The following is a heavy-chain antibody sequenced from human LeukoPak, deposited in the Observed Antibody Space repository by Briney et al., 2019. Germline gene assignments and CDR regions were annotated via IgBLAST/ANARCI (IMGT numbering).Heavy chain of an antibody. D-gene: IGHD3-10*01. CDR1: GGSISSYY. CDR2: IYYSGST. V-gene: IGHV4-59*01. J-gene: IGHJ4*02. Sequence: PSETLSLTCTVSGGSISSYYWSWIRQPPGKGLEWIGYIYYSGSTNYNPSLKSRVTISVDTSKNQFPLKLSSVTAADTAVYYCARVGRFGELFFGYWGQGTLVTVSS. CDR3: ARVGRFGELFFGY.